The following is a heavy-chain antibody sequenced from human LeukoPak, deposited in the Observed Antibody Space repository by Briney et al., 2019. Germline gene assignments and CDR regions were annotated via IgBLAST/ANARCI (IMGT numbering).Heavy chain of an antibody. CDR2: INPNSGGT. J-gene: IGHJ6*02. V-gene: IGHV1-2*02. D-gene: IGHD4-23*01. CDR3: ARDWGGNSPRPPYYYYGMDV. Sequence: ASVKVSCKASGYTFTGYYMHWVRQAPGQGLEWMGWINPNSGGTNYAQKFQGRVTMTRDTSISTAYMELSRLRSDDTAVYYCARDWGGNSPRPPYYYYGMDVWGQGTTVTVSS. CDR1: GYTFTGYY.